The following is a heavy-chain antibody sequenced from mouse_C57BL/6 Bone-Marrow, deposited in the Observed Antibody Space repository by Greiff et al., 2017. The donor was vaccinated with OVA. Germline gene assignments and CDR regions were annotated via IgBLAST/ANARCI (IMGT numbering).Heavy chain of an antibody. V-gene: IGHV3-6*01. J-gene: IGHJ3*01. Sequence: EVQLVESGPGLVKPSQSLSLTCSVTGYSITSGYYWNWIRQFPGNKLEWMGYISYDGSNNYNPSLKNRISITRDTSTNQFFLKLNSVTTEDTATYYCARRSYRGFAYWGQGTLVTVSA. D-gene: IGHD2-14*01. CDR1: GYSITSGYY. CDR2: ISYDGSN. CDR3: ARRSYRGFAY.